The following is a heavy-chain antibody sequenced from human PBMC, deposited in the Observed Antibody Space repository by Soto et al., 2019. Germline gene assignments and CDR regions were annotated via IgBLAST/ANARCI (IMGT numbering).Heavy chain of an antibody. Sequence: QVQLVQSGAEVKKPGSSVKVSCKASGGTFSSYAISWVRQAPGQGLEWMGGIIPIFGTADYAQKFQGRVTMTAXXXKXXGNRELSSLRSEDTAVYYCASHYDSSGYYYRGLDYWGQGTLVTVSS. J-gene: IGHJ4*02. CDR2: IIPIFGTA. D-gene: IGHD3-22*01. V-gene: IGHV1-69*12. CDR3: ASHYDSSGYYYRGLDY. CDR1: GGTFSSYA.